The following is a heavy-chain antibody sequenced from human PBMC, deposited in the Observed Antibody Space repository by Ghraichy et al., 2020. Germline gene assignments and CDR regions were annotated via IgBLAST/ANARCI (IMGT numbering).Heavy chain of an antibody. J-gene: IGHJ3*02. CDR2: ISGSGGNT. D-gene: IGHD3-3*01. Sequence: GGSLRLSCAASGFTFSSYAMSWVRQAPGKGLEWVSAISGSGGNTYYADSVKGRFTISRDNSKNTLYLQMNSLRAEDTAVYYCAKDADTPDFWSGYFDIWGQGTMVTVSS. V-gene: IGHV3-23*01. CDR1: GFTFSSYA. CDR3: AKDADTPDFWSGYFDI.